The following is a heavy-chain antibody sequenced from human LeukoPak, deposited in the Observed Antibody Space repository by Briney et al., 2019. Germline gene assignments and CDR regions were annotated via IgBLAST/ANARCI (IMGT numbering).Heavy chain of an antibody. D-gene: IGHD6-19*01. CDR3: ARDKKGGWLDTHDAFDI. CDR1: GGSISSSSYY. Sequence: SETLSLTCTVSGGSISSSSYYWGWIRQPPGKGLEWIGSIYYSGSAYYNPSLKSRVTISVDTSKNQFSLKLSSVTAADTAVYYCARDKKGGWLDTHDAFDIWGQGTMVTVSS. V-gene: IGHV4-39*02. CDR2: IYYSGSA. J-gene: IGHJ3*02.